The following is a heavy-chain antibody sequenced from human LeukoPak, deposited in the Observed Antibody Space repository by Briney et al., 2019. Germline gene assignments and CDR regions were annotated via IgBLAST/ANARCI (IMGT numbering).Heavy chain of an antibody. J-gene: IGHJ6*03. CDR1: GYSFTTYW. CDR3: AKVVELATLTGDSYTYSYHMDV. Sequence: GESLKISCKGSGYSFTTYWIGWVRQMPGKGLEWVGIIYPGDSDTRYSPSFQGQVTISADKYISSAYLQWSSLKASDTAMYYCAKVVELATLTGDSYTYSYHMDVWGKGTAVTVSS. V-gene: IGHV5-51*01. D-gene: IGHD5-24*01. CDR2: IYPGDSDT.